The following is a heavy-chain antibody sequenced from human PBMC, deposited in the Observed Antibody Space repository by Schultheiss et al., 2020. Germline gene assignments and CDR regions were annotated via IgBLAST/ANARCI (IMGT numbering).Heavy chain of an antibody. CDR1: GYSISSGYY. D-gene: IGHD2-15*01. V-gene: IGHV4-38-2*02. CDR2: IYHSGST. J-gene: IGHJ5*02. CDR3: ARHPYCSGGSCYFNWFDP. Sequence: SETLSLTCTVSGYSISSGYYWGWIRQPPGKGLEWIGSIYHSGSTYYNPSLKSRVTISVDTSKNQFSLKLSSVTAADTAVYYCARHPYCSGGSCYFNWFDPWGQGTLVTVSS.